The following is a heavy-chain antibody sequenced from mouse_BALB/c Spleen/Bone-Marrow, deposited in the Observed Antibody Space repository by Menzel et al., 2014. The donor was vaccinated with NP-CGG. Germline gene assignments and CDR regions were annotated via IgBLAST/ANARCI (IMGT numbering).Heavy chain of an antibody. Sequence: EVQLVESGGGLVQPGGSLRLSCATSGFTFTDYYMSWVRQPPGKALEWLGFIRNKANGYTTEYSAPVKGRFTISRDNSQSILYLQMNTLRAEDSATYYCARDRGGLLHDYWGQGTTLTVSS. V-gene: IGHV7-3*02. CDR1: GFTFTDYY. J-gene: IGHJ2*01. CDR2: IRNKANGYTT. CDR3: ARDRGGLLHDY. D-gene: IGHD1-1*01.